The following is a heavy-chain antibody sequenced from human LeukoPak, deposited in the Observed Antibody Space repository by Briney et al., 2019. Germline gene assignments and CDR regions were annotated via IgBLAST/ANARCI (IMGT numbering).Heavy chain of an antibody. CDR3: ARDGARYSGSYYNDY. Sequence: GGSLRLSCAASGFTFSSYDMQWVRQAPGKGLEYVSAISGNGGTTYYANSVKGRFTISRDNSKNTLYLQMGSLRAEDMAVYYCARDGARYSGSYYNDYWGQGTLVTLSS. CDR1: GFTFSSYD. CDR2: ISGNGGTT. D-gene: IGHD1-26*01. V-gene: IGHV3-64*01. J-gene: IGHJ4*02.